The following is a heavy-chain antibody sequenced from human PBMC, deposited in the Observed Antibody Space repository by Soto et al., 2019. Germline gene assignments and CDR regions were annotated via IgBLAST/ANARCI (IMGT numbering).Heavy chain of an antibody. Sequence: PSETLSLTCAVYGGSFSGYYWSWIRQPPGKGLEWIGEINHSGSTNYNPSLKSRVTISVDTSKNQFSLKLSSVTAADTAVYYCARGPPYYDFWSGHFNWGNWFDPWGQGTLVTVSS. J-gene: IGHJ5*02. D-gene: IGHD3-3*01. CDR3: ARGPPYYDFWSGHFNWGNWFDP. CDR1: GGSFSGYY. V-gene: IGHV4-34*01. CDR2: INHSGST.